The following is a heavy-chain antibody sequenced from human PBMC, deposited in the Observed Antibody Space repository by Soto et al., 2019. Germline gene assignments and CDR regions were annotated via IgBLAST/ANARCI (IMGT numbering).Heavy chain of an antibody. J-gene: IGHJ3*02. CDR3: ARRVAPPNDAFDI. CDR2: IIPIFGTA. D-gene: IGHD6-6*01. CDR1: GGTFSSYA. Sequence: SVKVSCKASGGTFSSYAISWVRQAPGQGLEWMGGIIPIFGTANYAQKFQGRVTITADKSTSTAYMELSSLRSEDTAVYYCARRVAPPNDAFDIWGQGTMVTVSS. V-gene: IGHV1-69*06.